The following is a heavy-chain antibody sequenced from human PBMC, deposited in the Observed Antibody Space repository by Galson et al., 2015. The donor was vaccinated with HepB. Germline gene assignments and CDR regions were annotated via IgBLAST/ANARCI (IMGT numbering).Heavy chain of an antibody. Sequence: SVKVSCKASGYSFSTFSITWVRQAPGQGLEWIGWISPYNRDTEYAGKVQGRVTMTTDTFTSTAYMELRNLRSDDTAVYYCARGALVVAVGATQNNWFDPWGRGTLVTVSS. CDR2: ISPYNRDT. CDR3: ARGALVVAVGATQNNWFDP. J-gene: IGHJ5*02. D-gene: IGHD2-15*01. V-gene: IGHV1-18*01. CDR1: GYSFSTFS.